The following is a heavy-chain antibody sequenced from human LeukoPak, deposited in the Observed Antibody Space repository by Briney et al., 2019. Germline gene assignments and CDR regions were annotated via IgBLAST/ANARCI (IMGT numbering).Heavy chain of an antibody. J-gene: IGHJ4*02. Sequence: GGSLRLSCAACGFTFSSYGMHWVRQAPGKGLEWVAVISYDGSNKYYADSVKGRFTISRDNSKNTLYLQMNSLRAEDTAVYYCAKVPHSGILFDYWGQGTLVTVSS. CDR1: GFTFSSYG. CDR2: ISYDGSNK. CDR3: AKVPHSGILFDY. D-gene: IGHD3-10*01. V-gene: IGHV3-30*18.